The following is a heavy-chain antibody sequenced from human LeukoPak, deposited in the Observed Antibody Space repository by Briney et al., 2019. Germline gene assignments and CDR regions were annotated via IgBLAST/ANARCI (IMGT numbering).Heavy chain of an antibody. V-gene: IGHV4-59*01. D-gene: IGHD4-17*01. J-gene: IGHJ5*02. Sequence: SETLSLTCTVSGGSISSYYWSWIRQPPGKGLEWIGYIYYSGSTNYNPSLKSRVTISVDTSKNQFSLKLSPVTAADTAVYYCARLDYGASPGFDPWGQGTLVTVSS. CDR2: IYYSGST. CDR3: ARLDYGASPGFDP. CDR1: GGSISSYY.